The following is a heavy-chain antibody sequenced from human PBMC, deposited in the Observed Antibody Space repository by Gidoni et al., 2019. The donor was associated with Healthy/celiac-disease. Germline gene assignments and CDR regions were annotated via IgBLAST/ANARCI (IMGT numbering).Heavy chain of an antibody. J-gene: IGHJ4*02. D-gene: IGHD3-10*01. V-gene: IGHV3-15*01. CDR3: TTDFSYYYGSGTKPFDY. CDR1: GFTFSNAW. Sequence: EVQLVESGGGLVTPGGSLRLSCAASGFTFSNAWMSWVRQAPGKGLEWVGRIKSKTDGGTTDYAAPVKGRFTISRDDSKNTLYLQMNSLKTEDTAVYYCTTDFSYYYGSGTKPFDYWGQGTLVTVSS. CDR2: IKSKTDGGTT.